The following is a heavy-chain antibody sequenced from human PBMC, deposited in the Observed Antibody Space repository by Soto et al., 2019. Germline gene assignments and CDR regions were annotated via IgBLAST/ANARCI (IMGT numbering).Heavy chain of an antibody. CDR3: ARPPSTISWDPFGY. J-gene: IGHJ4*02. CDR2: ISSDGNSK. V-gene: IGHV3-30-3*01. CDR1: EFPFSSYG. Sequence: PGGSLRLSCAASEFPFSSYGMQWVRQAPGKRPEWVAVISSDGNSKYYTDSVKGRFTISRDNSKNTLYLQMNSLRAEDTAVYYCARPPSTISWDPFGYWGQGTLVTVSS. D-gene: IGHD2-8*01.